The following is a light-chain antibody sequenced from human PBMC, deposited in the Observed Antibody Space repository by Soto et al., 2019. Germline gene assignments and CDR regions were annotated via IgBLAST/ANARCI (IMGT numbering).Light chain of an antibody. CDR3: QQYERYPMT. CDR1: QSISPW. Sequence: DSQMTQFPSTLSASVGDRVTITCRASQSISPWLAWYQQKPGKAPKILISNASTLQSGVPPRFSGSGSGTEFTLTISSLQPDDFATYYCQQYERYPMTFGGGTKVEIK. J-gene: IGKJ4*01. CDR2: NAS. V-gene: IGKV1-5*03.